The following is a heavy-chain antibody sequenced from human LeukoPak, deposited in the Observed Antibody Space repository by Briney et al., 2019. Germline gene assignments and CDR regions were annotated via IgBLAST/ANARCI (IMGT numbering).Heavy chain of an antibody. CDR1: GFTFRSYG. CDR3: ANNFDY. V-gene: IGHV3-33*06. CDR2: IWYDGSNK. Sequence: QTGGSLRLSCAPSGFTFRSYGMHWVRQAPGKGLEWVAVIWYDGSNKYYADSVKGRFTISRDNSKNTLYLQMNSLRAEDTAVYYCANNFDYWGQGTLVTVSS. J-gene: IGHJ4*02.